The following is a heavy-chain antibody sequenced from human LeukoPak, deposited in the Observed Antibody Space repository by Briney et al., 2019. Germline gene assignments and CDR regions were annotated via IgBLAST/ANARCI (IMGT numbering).Heavy chain of an antibody. CDR3: AKDIVVVPAATGWFDP. J-gene: IGHJ5*02. CDR2: ISGSGASI. V-gene: IGHV3-23*01. CDR1: GFTFSGCA. D-gene: IGHD2-2*01. Sequence: GGSLRLSCEASGFTFSGCAMTWVRQAPGKGLEWVSGISGSGASIKYADSVKGRFTISRDNSKNTLYLQMNSLRAEDTVVYYCAKDIVVVPAATGWFDPWGQGTLVTVSS.